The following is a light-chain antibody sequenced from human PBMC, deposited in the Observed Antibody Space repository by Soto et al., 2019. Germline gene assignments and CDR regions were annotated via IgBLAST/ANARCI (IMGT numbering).Light chain of an antibody. CDR2: DAS. Sequence: DIQMTQSPSTLSASVGDRVTITCRASQSISSWLAWYQQKPGKAPKLLIYDASSLESGVPSRFSGSGSGTEFTLTISSLQPEDVATYYCQKYSGAPFTVGPGTKVDSK. V-gene: IGKV1-5*01. CDR1: QSISSW. J-gene: IGKJ3*01. CDR3: QKYSGAPFT.